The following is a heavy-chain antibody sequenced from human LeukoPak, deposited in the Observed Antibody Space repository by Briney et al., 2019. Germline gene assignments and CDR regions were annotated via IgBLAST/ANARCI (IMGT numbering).Heavy chain of an antibody. D-gene: IGHD4-17*01. V-gene: IGHV4-59*01. CDR2: MYYSGST. Sequence: PSETLSLTCTVSGASISSYYWSWIRQPPGKGLEWIGYMYYSGSTNFNPSLKTRVTISVDTSKNHFSLKMSSVTAVDTAVYYCARGSLGDYGNWFDLWGQGTLVTVSS. CDR3: ARGSLGDYGNWFDL. J-gene: IGHJ5*02. CDR1: GASISSYY.